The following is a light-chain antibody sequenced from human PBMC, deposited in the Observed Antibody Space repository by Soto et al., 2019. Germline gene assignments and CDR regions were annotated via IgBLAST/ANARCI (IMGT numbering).Light chain of an antibody. CDR2: EVS. V-gene: IGLV2-8*01. J-gene: IGLJ1*01. Sequence: QSVLTQPPSASGSPGQSVTISCTGTSSDVGAYNYVSWYQQHRGKAPKLMIYEVSYRPSGVPDRFSGSKSGNTASLTVSGLQAEDEADYYCSSYAGSSTVFGTGTKVTVL. CDR3: SSYAGSSTV. CDR1: SSDVGAYNY.